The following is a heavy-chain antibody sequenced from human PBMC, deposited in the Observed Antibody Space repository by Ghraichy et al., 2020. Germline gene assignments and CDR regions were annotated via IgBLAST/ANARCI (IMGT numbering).Heavy chain of an antibody. Sequence: GGSLRLSCSASGFTFSSYAMHWVRQAPGKGLEYVSAISSNGGSTYYADSVKGRFTISRDNSKNTLYLQMSSLRAEDTAVYYCVKDLFKLRYFDWLTPDYWGQGTLVTVSS. CDR1: GFTFSSYA. J-gene: IGHJ4*02. CDR2: ISSNGGST. CDR3: VKDLFKLRYFDWLTPDY. V-gene: IGHV3-64D*06. D-gene: IGHD3-9*01.